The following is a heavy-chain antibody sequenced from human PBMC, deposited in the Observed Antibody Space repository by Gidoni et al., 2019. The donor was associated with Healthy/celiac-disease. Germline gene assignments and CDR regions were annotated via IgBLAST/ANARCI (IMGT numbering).Heavy chain of an antibody. CDR2: ISRSSSYI. CDR3: AREGVRDRRDSQAGRDV. CDR1: GFTYSIYS. J-gene: IGHJ6*02. D-gene: IGHD3-10*01. V-gene: IGHV3-21*01. Sequence: EVQLVESGGGLVKPGGSLRLSCAASGFTYSIYSMNWVRQAQGKGREWVSSISRSSSYIDDEDSVKGRFNISRDNAKNSLYLKMNSLRAEDTAVYYCAREGVRDRRDSQAGRDVWGQGTTVTVSS.